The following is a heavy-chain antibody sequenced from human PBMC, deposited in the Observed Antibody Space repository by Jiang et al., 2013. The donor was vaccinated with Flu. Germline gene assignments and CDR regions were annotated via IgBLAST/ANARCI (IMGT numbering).Heavy chain of an antibody. V-gene: IGHV4-34*01. CDR3: ARAPPWAYCSSTSCYGGYFDY. CDR1: GGSFSGYY. CDR2: INHSGST. Sequence: LLKPSETLSLTCAVYGGSFSGYYWSWVRQPPGKGLEWIGEINHSGSTNYNPSLKSRVTILVDTSKNQFSLKLSSVTAADTAVYYCARAPPWAYCSSTSCYGGYFDYWGQGTLVTVSS. D-gene: IGHD2-2*01. J-gene: IGHJ4*02.